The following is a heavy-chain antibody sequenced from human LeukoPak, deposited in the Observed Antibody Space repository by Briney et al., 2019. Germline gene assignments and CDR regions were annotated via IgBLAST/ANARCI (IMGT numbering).Heavy chain of an antibody. Sequence: SETLSLTCTDSGGSISSSSYYWGWLRQPPGKGLEWIGSIYYSGSTYYNPSLKSRVTISVDTSKNQFSLKLSSVTAADTAVYYCARHGRDAYYYYYYMDVWGKGTTVTVSS. CDR1: GGSISSSSYY. CDR2: IYYSGST. D-gene: IGHD1-1*01. CDR3: ARHGRDAYYYYYYMDV. V-gene: IGHV4-39*01. J-gene: IGHJ6*03.